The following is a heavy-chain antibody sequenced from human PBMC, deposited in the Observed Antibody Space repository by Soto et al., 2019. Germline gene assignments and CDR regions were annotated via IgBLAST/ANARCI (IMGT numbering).Heavy chain of an antibody. CDR2: ISGSGGST. CDR1: GFTFSSYA. Sequence: HPGGSLRLSCAASGFTFSSYAMSWVRQAPGKGLEWVSAISGSGGSTYYADSVKGRFTISRDNSKNTLYLQMNSLRAEDTAVYYCAKVQVDGYLRWFDPWGQGTLVTVSS. D-gene: IGHD5-18*01. J-gene: IGHJ5*02. V-gene: IGHV3-23*01. CDR3: AKVQVDGYLRWFDP.